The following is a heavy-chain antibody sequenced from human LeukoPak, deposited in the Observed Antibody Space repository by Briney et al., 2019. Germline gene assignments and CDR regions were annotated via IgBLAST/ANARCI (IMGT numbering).Heavy chain of an antibody. CDR1: GFSLSTYW. D-gene: IGHD6-19*01. J-gene: IGHJ4*02. CDR2: ISPSGTET. CDR3: GRFGYVAGVDL. Sequence: GGSLRLSCAASGFSLSTYWVTWVRQAPGTGLEWVANISPSGTETYYVEPVKGRFTISRDNAKNLVYLQMNSLRPEDSAVYHCGRFGYVAGVDLWGQGTLVTVSS. V-gene: IGHV3-7*01.